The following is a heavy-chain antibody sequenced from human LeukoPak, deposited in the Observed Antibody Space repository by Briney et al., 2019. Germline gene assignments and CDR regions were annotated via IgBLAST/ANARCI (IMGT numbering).Heavy chain of an antibody. Sequence: GGSLRLSCAASGFTFDDYAMHWVRQAPGKGLEWVSGTSWNSGSIGYADSVKGRFTISRDNAKNSLYLQMYSLRAEDTAVYYCAKDHGKYSSGWMVGYWGQGTLVTVSS. CDR2: TSWNSGSI. D-gene: IGHD6-19*01. CDR3: AKDHGKYSSGWMVGY. CDR1: GFTFDDYA. V-gene: IGHV3-9*01. J-gene: IGHJ4*02.